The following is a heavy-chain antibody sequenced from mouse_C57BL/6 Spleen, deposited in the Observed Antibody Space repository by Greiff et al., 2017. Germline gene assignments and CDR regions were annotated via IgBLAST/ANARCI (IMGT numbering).Heavy chain of an antibody. Sequence: QVQLQQPGAELVRPGSSVKLSCKASGYTFTSYWMHWVKQRPIQGLEWIGNIDPSDSETHYNQKFKDKATLTVDKSSSTAYMQLSSLTSEDSAVYYCARESDYYGSSYGWFAYWGQGTLVTVSA. CDR3: ARESDYYGSSYGWFAY. CDR2: IDPSDSET. V-gene: IGHV1-52*01. CDR1: GYTFTSYW. J-gene: IGHJ3*01. D-gene: IGHD1-1*01.